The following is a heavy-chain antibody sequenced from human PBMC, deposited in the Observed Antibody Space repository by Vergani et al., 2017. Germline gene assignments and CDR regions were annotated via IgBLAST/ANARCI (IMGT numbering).Heavy chain of an antibody. CDR1: GFTFSSYA. CDR3: AKVGSSDWGGSYDY. CDR2: ISGSGGIT. D-gene: IGHD6-19*01. V-gene: IGHV3-23*01. Sequence: EVQLLESGGGLVQPGGSLRLSCAASGFTFSSYAMSWVRQAPGKGLEGVSAISGSGGITYYADSVKGRFTISRDNSKTTLYVQMNSLRAEDMAIYYCAKVGSSDWGGSYDYWGQGILVTVSS. J-gene: IGHJ4*02.